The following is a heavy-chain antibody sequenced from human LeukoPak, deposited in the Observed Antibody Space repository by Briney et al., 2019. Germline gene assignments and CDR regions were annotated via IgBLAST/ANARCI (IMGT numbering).Heavy chain of an antibody. Sequence: PSETLSLTCTVSGGSIGSYYWSWIRQPPGKGLEWIGYIYYSGSTNYNPSLKSRVTISVDTSKNQFSLKLSPVTAADTAVYYCARGWGVTGTTFDYWGQGTLVTVSS. J-gene: IGHJ4*02. CDR2: IYYSGST. CDR1: GGSIGSYY. D-gene: IGHD1-20*01. CDR3: ARGWGVTGTTFDY. V-gene: IGHV4-59*01.